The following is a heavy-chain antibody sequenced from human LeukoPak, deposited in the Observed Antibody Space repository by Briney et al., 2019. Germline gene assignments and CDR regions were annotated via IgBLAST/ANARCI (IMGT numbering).Heavy chain of an antibody. CDR2: IFHSGST. CDR3: ARVSHSWYYFDY. V-gene: IGHV4-4*02. CDR1: GGSISSNNW. D-gene: IGHD6-13*01. J-gene: IGHJ4*02. Sequence: SETLSLTCAVSGGSISSNNWWSWVRPPPGKGLEWIGEIFHSGSTTYNPSLKSRVTISVDKSKNQFSLKLSSVTAADTAVYYCARVSHSWYYFDYWGQGTLVTVSS.